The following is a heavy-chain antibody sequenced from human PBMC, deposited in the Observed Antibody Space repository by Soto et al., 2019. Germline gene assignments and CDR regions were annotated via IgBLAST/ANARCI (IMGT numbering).Heavy chain of an antibody. CDR1: GYTFAHYG. CDR2: IGGYKGNT. CDR3: APHTLDTGMPSGY. J-gene: IGHJ4*02. V-gene: IGHV1-18*01. Sequence: GASVKVSCKASGYTFAHYGGRWVRKAPGQGLEWMGWIGGYKGNTNYAQKLQGRVTLTTDTSTSTAYMELRSLRSDDTAVYYCAPHTLDTGMPSGYWGQGTLVPSPQ. D-gene: IGHD5-18*01.